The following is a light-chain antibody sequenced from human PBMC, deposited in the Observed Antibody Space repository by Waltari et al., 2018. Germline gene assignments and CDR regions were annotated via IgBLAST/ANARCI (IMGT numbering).Light chain of an antibody. V-gene: IGLV2-23*02. CDR3: CSYAGRNVWV. CDR1: SSNVGFYNL. CDR2: EVL. Sequence: QSALTQPASVSGSPGQSVTISCTGTSSNVGFYNLFSWYQQHPDKAPKLMIYEVLERPSGISNRLSGSKSGDTASLKISGLRAEDEADYYCCSYAGRNVWVFGGGTKLTVL. J-gene: IGLJ3*02.